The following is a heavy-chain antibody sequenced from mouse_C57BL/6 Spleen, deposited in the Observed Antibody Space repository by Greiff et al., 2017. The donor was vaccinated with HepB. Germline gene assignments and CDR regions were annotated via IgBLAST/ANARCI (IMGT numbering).Heavy chain of an antibody. CDR2: INPNNGGT. D-gene: IGHD1-1*01. Sequence: EVQLQESGPELVKPGASVKMSCKASGYTFTDYNMHWVKQSHGKSLEWIGYINPNNGGTSYNQKFKGKATLTVNKSSSTAYMELRSLTSEDSAVYYCARDGSSPYYFDYWGQGTTLTVSS. CDR1: GYTFTDYN. CDR3: ARDGSSPYYFDY. V-gene: IGHV1-22*01. J-gene: IGHJ2*01.